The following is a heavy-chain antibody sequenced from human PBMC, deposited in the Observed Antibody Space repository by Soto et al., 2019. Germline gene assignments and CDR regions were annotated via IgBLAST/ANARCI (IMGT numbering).Heavy chain of an antibody. CDR1: GYTFTSYY. D-gene: IGHD6-19*01. Sequence: ASVKVSCKTSGYTFTSYYMHWVRQAPGQGLEWMGIINVIGGSTSYAQKFQGRVTMTSDTSTSTVYMELSSLRSEDTAVYYCARLYSSGYTPVNWFDPWGQGTLVTVS. CDR2: INVIGGST. J-gene: IGHJ5*02. CDR3: ARLYSSGYTPVNWFDP. V-gene: IGHV1-46*01.